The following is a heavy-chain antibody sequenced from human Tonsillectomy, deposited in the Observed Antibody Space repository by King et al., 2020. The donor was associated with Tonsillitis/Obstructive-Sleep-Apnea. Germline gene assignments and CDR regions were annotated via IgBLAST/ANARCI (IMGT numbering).Heavy chain of an antibody. CDR3: TSDGELGYCSGGSCYTGI. J-gene: IGHJ4*02. V-gene: IGHV3-49*04. CDR2: IRSKAYGGTT. CDR1: GFTFGDYA. Sequence: VQLVESGGGLVQPGRSLRLSCTASGFTFGDYAMSWVRQAPGKGLEWVGFIRSKAYGGTTEYAASVKGRFTISRDDSKSIAYLQMNSLKTEDTAVYYCTSDGELGYCSGGSCYTGIWGQGTLGTVSS. D-gene: IGHD2-15*01.